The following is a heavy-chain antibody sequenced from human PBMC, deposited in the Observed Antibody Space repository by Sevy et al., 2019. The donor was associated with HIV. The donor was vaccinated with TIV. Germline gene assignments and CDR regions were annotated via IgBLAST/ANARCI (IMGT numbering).Heavy chain of an antibody. D-gene: IGHD5-12*01. V-gene: IGHV4-39*02. J-gene: IGHJ6*02. CDR3: AREAGGYDSHYGMDV. CDR2: IYYNGHT. CDR1: GGTIVSSGHY. Sequence: SETLSLTCSVSGGTIVSSGHYWGWIRQTPGKGLEWIGSIYYNGHTYYNPSLNSPLTISIDTSKIQFSLNLSSVTAADTAIYFCAREAGGYDSHYGMDVWGQGTTVTVS.